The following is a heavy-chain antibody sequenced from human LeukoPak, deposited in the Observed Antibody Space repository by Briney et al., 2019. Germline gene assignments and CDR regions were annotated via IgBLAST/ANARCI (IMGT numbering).Heavy chain of an antibody. D-gene: IGHD1-26*01. V-gene: IGHV4-4*02. CDR2: VHKSGST. Sequence: KPSETLSLTCAVSTDSITSSWWSWVRQPPGKGLEWIGEVHKSGSTNYYPSLQSRVTISIDKSKNQIALELTSVTAADTAVYYCAKEIVGAPTPGTYWGQGILVTVSS. CDR1: TDSITSSW. CDR3: AKEIVGAPTPGTY. J-gene: IGHJ4*02.